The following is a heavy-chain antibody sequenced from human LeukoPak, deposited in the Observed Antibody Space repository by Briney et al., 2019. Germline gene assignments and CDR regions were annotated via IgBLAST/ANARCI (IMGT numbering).Heavy chain of an antibody. Sequence: GGSLRLSCAASGFSFNIYWMSWVRQAPGKGLEWVANINHDGSEKYYADSVKGRFTISRDNSKNTLYLQMNSLRAEDTAVYYCARDRLRFGELLAPFDYWGQGTLVTVSS. J-gene: IGHJ4*02. D-gene: IGHD3-10*01. CDR1: GFSFNIYW. V-gene: IGHV3-7*01. CDR3: ARDRLRFGELLAPFDY. CDR2: INHDGSEK.